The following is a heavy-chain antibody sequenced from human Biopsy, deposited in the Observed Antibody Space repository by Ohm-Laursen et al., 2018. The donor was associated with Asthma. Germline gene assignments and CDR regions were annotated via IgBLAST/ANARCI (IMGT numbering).Heavy chain of an antibody. CDR2: IWYDGSNK. V-gene: IGHV3-33*06. CDR3: AKERYYDFWSGYPI. CDR1: GFTFSSYG. J-gene: IGHJ3*02. Sequence: SLRLSCAASGFTFSSYGMHWVRQAPGKGLEWVAVIWYDGSNKYYADSVKGRFTISRDNSKNTLYLQMNSLRAEDSAVYYCAKERYYDFWSGYPIWGQGTMVTVSS. D-gene: IGHD3-3*01.